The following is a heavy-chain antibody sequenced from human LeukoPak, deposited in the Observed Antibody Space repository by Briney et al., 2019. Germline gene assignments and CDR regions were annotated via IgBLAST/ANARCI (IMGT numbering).Heavy chain of an antibody. D-gene: IGHD2-2*01. CDR1: GYTFTDYY. CDR3: ARDCSSTSDLDY. V-gene: IGHV1-8*02. J-gene: IGHJ4*02. Sequence: GASVKVSCKASGYTFTDYYMHWVRQATGQGLEWMGWMNPNSGNTGYAQKFQGRVTMTRNTSISTAYMELSSLRSEDTAVYYCARDCSSTSDLDYWGQGTLVTVSS. CDR2: MNPNSGNT.